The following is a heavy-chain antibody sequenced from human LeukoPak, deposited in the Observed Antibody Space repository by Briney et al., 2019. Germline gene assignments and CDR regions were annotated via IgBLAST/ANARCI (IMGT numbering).Heavy chain of an antibody. CDR1: GLTFSTSG. CDR3: ATETNGRHYDY. Sequence: PGGSLRLSCTASGLTFSTSGSNWVRQAPGKGLEWVASIGPTGSDRYHADSIKGRFTISRHNANNFLYLQMNSTRAEDTAVYYCATETNGRHYDYWGQGTLLTVSS. CDR2: IGPTGSDR. J-gene: IGHJ4*02. V-gene: IGHV3-21*06. D-gene: IGHD1-14*01.